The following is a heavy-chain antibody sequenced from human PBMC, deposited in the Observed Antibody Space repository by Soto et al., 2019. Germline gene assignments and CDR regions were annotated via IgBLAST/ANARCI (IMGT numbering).Heavy chain of an antibody. CDR3: ARHGFGPLHGLVDV. Sequence: QVQLQESGPGLVKPSETLSLTCTVSGGSITNYYCSWFRQPPGKGLEWIGYIQYNGYSAYNLSLKXXVXXSMDTSKTQFSLMVDSVTATDTAVYYCARHGFGPLHGLVDVWGQGTTVIVSS. D-gene: IGHD3-10*01. V-gene: IGHV4-59*08. CDR2: IQYNGYS. CDR1: GGSITNYY. J-gene: IGHJ6*02.